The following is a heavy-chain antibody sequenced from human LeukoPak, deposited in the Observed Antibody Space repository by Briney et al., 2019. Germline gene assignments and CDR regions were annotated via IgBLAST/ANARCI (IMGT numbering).Heavy chain of an antibody. CDR1: GGSISGSSYY. D-gene: IGHD2-2*01. CDR2: IYYSGST. J-gene: IGHJ4*02. V-gene: IGHV4-39*01. Sequence: SSETLSLTCTVSGGSISGSSYYWGWIRQPPGKGLEWIGSIYYSGSTYYNPSLKSRVTISVDTSKNQFSLKLSSVTAADTAVYYCARQRRYCSSTSSYAFDYWGQGTLVTVSS. CDR3: ARQRRYCSSTSSYAFDY.